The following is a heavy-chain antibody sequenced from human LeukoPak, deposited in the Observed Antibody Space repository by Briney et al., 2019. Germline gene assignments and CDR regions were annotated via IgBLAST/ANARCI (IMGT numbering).Heavy chain of an antibody. V-gene: IGHV4-38-2*02. CDR2: TSHSGRT. J-gene: IGHJ3*02. Sequence: PSETLSLTCTVSTFSIGTNYYWGWIRQPPGKGLEWIASTSHSGRTFYKTPLQSRVTMSVDTSKNQFSLNLSSVTAADTAVYYCARGLLLATGTYDAFDIWGQGTMVTVSS. D-gene: IGHD1-1*01. CDR3: ARGLLLATGTYDAFDI. CDR1: TFSIGTNYY.